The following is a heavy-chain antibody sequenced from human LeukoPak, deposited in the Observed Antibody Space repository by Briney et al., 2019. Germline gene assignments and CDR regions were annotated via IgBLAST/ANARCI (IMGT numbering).Heavy chain of an antibody. CDR3: ATWAFYHNLDV. J-gene: IGHJ6*02. V-gene: IGHV3-43*02. CDR2: IKADGSGT. D-gene: IGHD2/OR15-2a*01. Sequence: GGSLRLSCAASGFNIGPYAMYWVRQGPGRGLEWVSVIKADGSGTFYSDSVRGRFTTSRHNSKNSLYPQMSSLTRDDTALYYCATWAFYHNLDVWGQGTTVAVSS. CDR1: GFNIGPYA.